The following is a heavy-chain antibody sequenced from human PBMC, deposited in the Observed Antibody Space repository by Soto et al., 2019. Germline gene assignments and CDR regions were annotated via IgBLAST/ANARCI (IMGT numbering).Heavy chain of an antibody. J-gene: IGHJ5*02. Sequence: VHLLESGGTLVQPGGSLRLSCAASGFSFSDFGMSWVRQAPGRGLEWVSLITRDSGREYYADSVQGRFSISRDNSKNTLFLQLANLRAEDTAIYFCAKAPPIIAVAPFEAWGQGTPVTVSS. D-gene: IGHD2-21*01. CDR2: ITRDSGRE. V-gene: IGHV3-23*01. CDR3: AKAPPIIAVAPFEA. CDR1: GFSFSDFG.